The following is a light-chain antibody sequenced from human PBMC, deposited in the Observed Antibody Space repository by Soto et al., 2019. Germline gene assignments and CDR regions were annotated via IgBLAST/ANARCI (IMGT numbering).Light chain of an antibody. V-gene: IGLV1-36*01. CDR1: TSNVGNNA. CDR2: FDD. CDR3: AAWDDSLNVVL. Sequence: QLVLTQPPSVSEAPRQRVSISCSGNTSNVGNNAVNWYQQLPGKTPKLLIYFDDLVPSGVSDRFSGSKSGTSASLAISGLQSDDEADYYCAAWDDSLNVVLFGGGTKLTVI. J-gene: IGLJ2*01.